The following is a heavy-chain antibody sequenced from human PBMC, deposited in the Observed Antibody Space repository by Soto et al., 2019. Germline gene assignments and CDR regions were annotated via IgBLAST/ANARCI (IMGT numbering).Heavy chain of an antibody. CDR2: ISGSGGST. V-gene: IGHV3-23*01. CDR3: AKGNYYDSSGYYSPLYYFDY. J-gene: IGHJ4*02. D-gene: IGHD3-22*01. CDR1: VFTFSSYA. Sequence: SLRLSCASSVFTFSSYAMSCVRHSPGKWLEWVSAISGSGGSTYYADSVKGRFTISRDNSKNTLYLQMNSLRAEDTAVYYCAKGNYYDSSGYYSPLYYFDYWDQGTLVTGSS.